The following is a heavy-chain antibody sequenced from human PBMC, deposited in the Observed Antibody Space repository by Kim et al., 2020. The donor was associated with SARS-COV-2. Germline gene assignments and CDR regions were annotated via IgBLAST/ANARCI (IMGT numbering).Heavy chain of an antibody. CDR1: GFTFTSYA. CDR3: TRRTSGAWPFDY. D-gene: IGHD2-2*01. J-gene: IGHJ4*02. Sequence: GGSLRLSCEASGFTFTSYAMTWVRQAPGKGLEWVASICITGGNTYYAASVKGRFTISRDNSRDTLFLHMNSLRAEDTAVYYCTRRTSGAWPFDYWGQGTLVTVSS. V-gene: IGHV3-23*01. CDR2: ICITGGNT.